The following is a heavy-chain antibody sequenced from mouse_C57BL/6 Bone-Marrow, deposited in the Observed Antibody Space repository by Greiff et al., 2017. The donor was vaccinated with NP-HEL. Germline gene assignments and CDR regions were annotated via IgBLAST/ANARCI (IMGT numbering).Heavy chain of an antibody. D-gene: IGHD6-1*01. Sequence: QVQLQQSGAELAKPGASVKLSCKASGYTFTSSWMHWVKQRPGQGLEWIGYINPSSGYPKSNQKFKDKATLTADKSSSTAYMQLSSLTYEDSAVYYCARWGSWRAWFAYWGQGTLVTVSA. CDR3: ARWGSWRAWFAY. J-gene: IGHJ3*01. V-gene: IGHV1-7*01. CDR2: INPSSGYP. CDR1: GYTFTSSW.